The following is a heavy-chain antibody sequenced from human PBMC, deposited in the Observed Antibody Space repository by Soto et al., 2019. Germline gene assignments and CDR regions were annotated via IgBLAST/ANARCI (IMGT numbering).Heavy chain of an antibody. V-gene: IGHV4-39*01. Sequence: PSETLSLTCTVSGGSISSSSYYWGWIRQPPGKGLEWIGSIYYSGRTYYNPSLKSRVTISVDTSKNQFSLKLSSVTAADTAVYYCARITGTTASNYYYYGMDVWGQGTTVTVSS. D-gene: IGHD1-7*01. CDR2: IYYSGRT. CDR1: GGSISSSSYY. CDR3: ARITGTTASNYYYYGMDV. J-gene: IGHJ6*02.